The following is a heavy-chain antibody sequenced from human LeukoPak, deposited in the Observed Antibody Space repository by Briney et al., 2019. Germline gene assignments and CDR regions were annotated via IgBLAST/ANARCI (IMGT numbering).Heavy chain of an antibody. CDR1: GFTFDDYV. CDR3: ARGSSGWYPYYFDY. Sequence: PGGSLRLSCAASGFTFDDYVMHWVRQAPGKGLEWVSYISSSGSTIYYADSVKGRFTISRDNAKNSLYLQMNSLRAEDTAVYYCARGSSGWYPYYFDYWGQGTLVTVSS. CDR2: ISSSGSTI. V-gene: IGHV3-48*03. D-gene: IGHD6-19*01. J-gene: IGHJ4*02.